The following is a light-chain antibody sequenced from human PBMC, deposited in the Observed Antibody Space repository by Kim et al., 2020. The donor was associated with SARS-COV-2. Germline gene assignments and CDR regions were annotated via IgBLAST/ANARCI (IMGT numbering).Light chain of an antibody. J-gene: IGKJ2*03. CDR3: HQYSDWPPYS. Sequence: EIVMTQSPATLSVSPGERATLSCRASQSVSSNLAWYQQKPGQAPRLLIYGTSTRATGIPVRFSGSGSGTEFTLTISSLQSEDFALYYCHQYSDWPPYSFRQGTKLEI. CDR1: QSVSSN. CDR2: GTS. V-gene: IGKV3-15*01.